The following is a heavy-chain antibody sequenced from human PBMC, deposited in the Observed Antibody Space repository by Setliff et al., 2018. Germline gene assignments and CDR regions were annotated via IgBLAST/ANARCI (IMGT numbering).Heavy chain of an antibody. J-gene: IGHJ4*02. CDR1: GGSISSGSYY. CDR2: FYTSGIT. Sequence: SETLSLTCTVSGGSISSGSYYWTWIRQPAGKGLEWIGHFYTSGITSYNPSLKSRVTISLDRSKKQFSLKLSSVTAADTALYYCARGVSSVSWTPRYWGRGILVTVSS. CDR3: ARGVSSVSWTPRY. V-gene: IGHV4-61*09. D-gene: IGHD6-19*01.